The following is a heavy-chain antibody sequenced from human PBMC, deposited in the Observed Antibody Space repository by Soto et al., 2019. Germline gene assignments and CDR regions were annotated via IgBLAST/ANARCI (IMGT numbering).Heavy chain of an antibody. CDR2: INHSGST. CDR3: ARADIVATNIDY. Sequence: SETLSLTCAVYGGSFSCYYWSWIRQPPGKGLEWIGEINHSGSTNYNPSLKSRVTISVDTSKNQFSLKLSSVTAADTAVYYCARADIVATNIDYWGQGTLVTVSS. CDR1: GGSFSCYY. V-gene: IGHV4-34*01. D-gene: IGHD5-12*01. J-gene: IGHJ4*02.